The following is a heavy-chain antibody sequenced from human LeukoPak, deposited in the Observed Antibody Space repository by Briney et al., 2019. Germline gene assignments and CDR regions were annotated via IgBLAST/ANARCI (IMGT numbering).Heavy chain of an antibody. J-gene: IGHJ6*02. CDR1: GYTFTSYG. CDR2: ISAYNGNT. CDR3: ATHVAAAGTYYYYGMDV. D-gene: IGHD6-13*01. Sequence: ASVKVSCKASGYTFTSYGISWVRQAPGHGLEWMGWISAYNGNTNYAQKLQGRVTMTTDTSTSTAYMELRSLRSDDTAVYYCATHVAAAGTYYYYGMDVWGQGTTVTVSS. V-gene: IGHV1-18*01.